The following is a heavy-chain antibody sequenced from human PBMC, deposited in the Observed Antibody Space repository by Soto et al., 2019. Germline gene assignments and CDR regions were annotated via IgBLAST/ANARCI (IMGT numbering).Heavy chain of an antibody. Sequence: TLSLTCTVSGGSISSYYWSWIRQPPGKGLEWIGYIYYSGSTNYNPSLKSRVTISVDTSKNQFSLKLSSVTAADTAVYYCARWFEDIVVVPAASDAFDIWGQGTMVTVSS. CDR3: ARWFEDIVVVPAASDAFDI. CDR2: IYYSGST. J-gene: IGHJ3*02. CDR1: GGSISSYY. V-gene: IGHV4-59*01. D-gene: IGHD2-2*01.